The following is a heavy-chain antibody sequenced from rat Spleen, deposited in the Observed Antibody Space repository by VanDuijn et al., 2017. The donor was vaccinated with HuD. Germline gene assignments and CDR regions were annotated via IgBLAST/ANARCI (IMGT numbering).Heavy chain of an antibody. D-gene: IGHD1-6*01. J-gene: IGHJ2*01. CDR2: SSTAGSNT. CDR1: GFTFNNYY. V-gene: IGHV5-27*01. Sequence: EVQLVESGGGLVQPGRSLKLSCAASGFTFNNYYMVWVSQAPTKGLEWVAYSSTAGSNTFYRDSVKGRFTISRDNAKSTLYLQMDSLKSEDTATYYCTTWDYWHNRFDYWGQGVMVTVSS. CDR3: TTWDYWHNRFDY.